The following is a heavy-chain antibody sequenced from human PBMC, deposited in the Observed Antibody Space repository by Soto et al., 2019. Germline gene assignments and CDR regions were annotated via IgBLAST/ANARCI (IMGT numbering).Heavy chain of an antibody. J-gene: IGHJ4*02. CDR1: GYTFTSYY. V-gene: IGHV1-46*01. Sequence: ASVKVSCKASGYTFTSYYMHWVRQAPGQGLEWMGIINPSGGSTSYAQKFQGRVTMTRDTSTSTVYMELSSLRSEDTAVYYCARPRDGYTPEGGFGYWGQGTLVTVSS. D-gene: IGHD5-12*01. CDR3: ARPRDGYTPEGGFGY. CDR2: INPSGGST.